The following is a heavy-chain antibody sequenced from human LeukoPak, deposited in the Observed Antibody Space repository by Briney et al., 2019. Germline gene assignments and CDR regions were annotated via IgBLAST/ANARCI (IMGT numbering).Heavy chain of an antibody. CDR1: GFSFSDYY. V-gene: IGHV3-11*04. CDR3: ARRAWNDAIDY. J-gene: IGHJ4*02. Sequence: GGSLRLSCAASGFSFSDYYVAWIRQAPGKGQEWVSYISNSGTAIYYADSLKGRFTISRDNTKNSLYLQINSLRAEDTAVYYCARRAWNDAIDYWGQGTLVTVSS. D-gene: IGHD1-1*01. CDR2: ISNSGTAI.